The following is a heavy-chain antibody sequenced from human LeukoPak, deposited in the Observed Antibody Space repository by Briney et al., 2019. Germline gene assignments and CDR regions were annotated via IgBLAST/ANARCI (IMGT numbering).Heavy chain of an antibody. V-gene: IGHV4-59*08. Sequence: SETLSLTCTVSGGSISSYYWSWIRQPPGKGLEWIGYIYYSGSTNYNPSLKSRVTISADTSKNQFSLKLSSVTAADTAVYYCASFTVAGIDYWGQGTLVTVSS. J-gene: IGHJ4*02. D-gene: IGHD6-19*01. CDR3: ASFTVAGIDY. CDR1: GGSISSYY. CDR2: IYYSGST.